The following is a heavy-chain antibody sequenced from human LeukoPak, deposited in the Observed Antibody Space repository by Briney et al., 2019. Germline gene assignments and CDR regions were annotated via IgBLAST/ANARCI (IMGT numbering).Heavy chain of an antibody. J-gene: IGHJ6*03. Sequence: PSETLSLTCTVSGVSISSSSYDWGWVRQPPGKGREWIVEINDSGTTNYNPSLKSRVTISVDTSMNQFSLKVSSVTAADTAVYYCARVPDFWSGYRLEYYMDVWGKGTTVTVSS. D-gene: IGHD3-3*01. CDR1: GVSISSSSYD. CDR2: INDSGTT. CDR3: ARVPDFWSGYRLEYYMDV. V-gene: IGHV4-39*07.